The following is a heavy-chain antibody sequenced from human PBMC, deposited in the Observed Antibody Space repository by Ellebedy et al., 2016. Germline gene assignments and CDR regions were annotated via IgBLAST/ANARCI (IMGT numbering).Heavy chain of an antibody. CDR1: GFTFNDYA. Sequence: GGSLRLSXAGSGFTFNDYALHWVRQAPGKGLEWVSGISWDSAVIGYGGSVKGRFTISKDSAKNCLYLQMNSLRPEDTAFYYCAKGTMDYFYHWGQGTLVTVSP. J-gene: IGHJ4*02. V-gene: IGHV3-9*01. CDR2: ISWDSAVI. CDR3: AKGTMDYFYH. D-gene: IGHD4/OR15-4a*01.